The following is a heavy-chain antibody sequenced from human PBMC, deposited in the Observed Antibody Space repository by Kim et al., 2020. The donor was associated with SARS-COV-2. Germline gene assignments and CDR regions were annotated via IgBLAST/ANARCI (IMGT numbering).Heavy chain of an antibody. D-gene: IGHD3-22*01. Sequence: SETLSLTCTVSGGSISSYYWSWIRQPPGKGLEWVGYIYYSGSTNYNPSLKSRVTISVDTSKNQFSLKLSSVTAADTAVYYCARLGTYYDSSGYPYFDYCGQRTLVTVS. CDR2: IYYSGST. CDR3: ARLGTYYDSSGYPYFDY. J-gene: IGHJ4*02. V-gene: IGHV4-59*08. CDR1: GGSISSYY.